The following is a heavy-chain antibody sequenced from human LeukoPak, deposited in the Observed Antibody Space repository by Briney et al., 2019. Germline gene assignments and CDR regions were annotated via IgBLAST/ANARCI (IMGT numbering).Heavy chain of an antibody. CDR2: IIPIFGTA. D-gene: IGHD3-16*01. V-gene: IGHV1-69*13. CDR3: ARPSYWGVFDY. Sequence: ASVKVSCKASGYTFTSYGISWVRQAPGQGLEWMGRIIPIFGTANYAQKFQGRVTITADESTSTAYMELSSLRSEDTAVYYCARPSYWGVFDYWGQGTLVTVSS. CDR1: GYTFTSYG. J-gene: IGHJ4*02.